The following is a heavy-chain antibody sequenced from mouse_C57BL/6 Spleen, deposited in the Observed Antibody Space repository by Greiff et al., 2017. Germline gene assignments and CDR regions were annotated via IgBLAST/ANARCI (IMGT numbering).Heavy chain of an antibody. CDR2: ISSGSSTI. V-gene: IGHV5-17*01. CDR3: ARHSWENYFDY. D-gene: IGHD3-1*01. Sequence: DVMLVESGGGLVKPGGSLKLSCAASGFTFSDYGMHWVRQAPEKGLEWVAYISSGSSTIYYADTVKGRFTISRDNAKNTLFLQMTSLRSEDTAMYYCARHSWENYFDYWGQGTTLTVSS. CDR1: GFTFSDYG. J-gene: IGHJ2*01.